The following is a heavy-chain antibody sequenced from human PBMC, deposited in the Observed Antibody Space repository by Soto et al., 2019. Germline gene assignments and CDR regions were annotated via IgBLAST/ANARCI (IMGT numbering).Heavy chain of an antibody. J-gene: IGHJ6*03. CDR2: IWSDGSNE. D-gene: IGHD5-18*01. CDR3: ARERTFGDSKPNYMDV. CDR1: EFTFSRHG. Sequence: QVQLVESGGGVVQPGRSLRLSCAASEFTFSRHGMHWVRQAPGKGLQWVGVIWSDGSNEVYADSVKGRFIISRDNSKNILYLQMNSLRAEDTAVYYCARERTFGDSKPNYMDVWGTGITVTVSS. V-gene: IGHV3-33*01.